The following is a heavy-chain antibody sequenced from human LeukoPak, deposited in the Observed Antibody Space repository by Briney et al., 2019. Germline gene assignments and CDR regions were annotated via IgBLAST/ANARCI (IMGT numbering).Heavy chain of an antibody. CDR2: ISNSGDIR. J-gene: IGHJ4*02. CDR1: GFSFSDYE. V-gene: IGHV3-48*03. Sequence: GGSLRLSCVVSGFSFSDYEMAWVRQAPGMGLEWISYISNSGDIRRYADAVKGRFAISRDNDKTSVSLQLNSLRADATGLYFCAGGPQYSGSYGDWGQGTLVTVSS. D-gene: IGHD1-26*01. CDR3: AGGPQYSGSYGD.